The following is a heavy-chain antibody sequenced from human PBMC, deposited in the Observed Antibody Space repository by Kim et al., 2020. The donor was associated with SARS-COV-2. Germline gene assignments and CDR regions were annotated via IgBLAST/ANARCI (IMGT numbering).Heavy chain of an antibody. J-gene: IGHJ4*02. V-gene: IGHV3-30*04. CDR2: ISYDGRKN. CDR1: GFTFKSYA. D-gene: IGHD2-2*01. Sequence: GGSLRLSCEASGFTFKSYAMHWVRQAPGKGLEWLAVISYDGRKNYYADSVKGRFSLSRDNSKNTLYLHMNSLRVDDTALYYCARENLRGGSCPDYWGQGTLVTVSS. CDR3: ARENLRGGSCPDY.